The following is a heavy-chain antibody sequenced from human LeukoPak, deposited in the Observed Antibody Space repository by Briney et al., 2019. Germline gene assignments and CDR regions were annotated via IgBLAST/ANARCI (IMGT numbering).Heavy chain of an antibody. J-gene: IGHJ4*02. CDR2: IYSGGRT. CDR3: ASSYSSSWPEIDY. Sequence: GGSLRLSCAASGFTVSSDYMSWVRQAPGKGLEWVSVIYSGGRTYYADAVKGRFTISRDNSKNTLYLQMNSLRAADTAVYYCASSYSSSWPEIDYWGQGTLVTVSS. CDR1: GFTVSSDY. D-gene: IGHD6-13*01. V-gene: IGHV3-66*01.